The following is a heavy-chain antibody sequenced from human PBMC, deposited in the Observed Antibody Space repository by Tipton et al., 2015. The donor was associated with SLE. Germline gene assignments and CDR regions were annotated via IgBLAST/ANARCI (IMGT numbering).Heavy chain of an antibody. CDR2: ISGSGGST. CDR3: AKADGAGRFLEWFPSYAFDI. CDR1: GFTFSSYA. V-gene: IGHV3-23*01. Sequence: GSLRLSCAASGFTFSSYAMSWVRQAPGKGLEWVSAISGSGGSTYYADSVKGRFTISRDNSKNTLYLQMNSLRAEDTAVYYCAKADGAGRFLEWFPSYAFDIWGQGTMVTVSS. J-gene: IGHJ3*02. D-gene: IGHD3-3*01.